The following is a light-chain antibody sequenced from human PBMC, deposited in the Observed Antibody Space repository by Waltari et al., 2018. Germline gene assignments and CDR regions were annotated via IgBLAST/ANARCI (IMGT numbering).Light chain of an antibody. CDR2: DAS. CDR1: QDISNY. CDR3: QQYDNPTWT. V-gene: IGKV1-33*01. J-gene: IGKJ1*01. Sequence: EIQMNQSPSSLSASVGDRVTITCQARQDISNYLKWYQQKPGKAPKLLIYDASNLETGVPSRFSGSGSGTDFTFTISSLQPEDIATYYCQQYDNPTWTFGQGTKVEIK.